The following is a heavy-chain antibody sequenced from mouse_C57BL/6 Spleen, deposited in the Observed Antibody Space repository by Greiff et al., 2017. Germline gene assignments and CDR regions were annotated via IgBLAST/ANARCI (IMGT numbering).Heavy chain of an antibody. CDR2: ISSGGSYT. CDR3: ARQNYSNYLDY. Sequence: EVQLVESGGDLVKPGGSLKLSCAASGFTFSSYGMSWVPQTPDKRLEWVATISSGGSYTYYPDSVKGRFTISRDNAKNTLYLQMSSLKSEDTAMYYCARQNYSNYLDYWGQGTTLTVSS. J-gene: IGHJ2*01. D-gene: IGHD2-5*01. V-gene: IGHV5-6*01. CDR1: GFTFSSYG.